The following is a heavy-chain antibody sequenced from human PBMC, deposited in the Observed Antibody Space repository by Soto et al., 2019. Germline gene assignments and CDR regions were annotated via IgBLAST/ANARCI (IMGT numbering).Heavy chain of an antibody. CDR3: VKGPRWDEDYYYGMEV. V-gene: IGHV3-48*02. Sequence: EVQLVESGGGSVQPGGSLTLSCVASGLSFGDYGMNWVRQAPGQGLEWIAYITGTSYTIDYADSVKGRFTISRDNGRNSVFLHMNSLRHDDTAVYYCVKGPRWDEDYYYGMEVWGPGTTVTVSS. D-gene: IGHD1-26*01. CDR2: ITGTSYTI. J-gene: IGHJ6*02. CDR1: GLSFGDYG.